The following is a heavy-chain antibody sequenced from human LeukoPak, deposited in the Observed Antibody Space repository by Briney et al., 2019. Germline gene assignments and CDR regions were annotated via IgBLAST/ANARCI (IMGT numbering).Heavy chain of an antibody. V-gene: IGHV4-30-4*01. J-gene: IGHJ3*02. CDR3: AIYDSSGYFYAFDI. D-gene: IGHD3-22*01. CDR2: IYYSGST. Sequence: PSETLSLTCTVSGGSISSGDYYCSWIRQPPGKGLEWIGYIYYSGSTYYNPSLKSRVTISVDTSKNQFSLKLSSVTAADTAVYYCAIYDSSGYFYAFDIWGQGTMVTVSS. CDR1: GGSISSGDYY.